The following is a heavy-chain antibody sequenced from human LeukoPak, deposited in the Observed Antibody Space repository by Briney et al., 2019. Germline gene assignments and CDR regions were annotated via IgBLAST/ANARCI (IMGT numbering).Heavy chain of an antibody. V-gene: IGHV3-30-3*01. Sequence: GGSLRLSCAASGFTFSSYAMHWVRQAPGKGLEWVAVISYDGSNKYYADSVKGRFTISRDNSKNTLYLQMNSLRAEDTAVYYCAKDRRYFVVVPAADLGYWGQGTLVTVSS. CDR1: GFTFSSYA. J-gene: IGHJ4*02. D-gene: IGHD2-2*01. CDR3: AKDRRYFVVVPAADLGY. CDR2: ISYDGSNK.